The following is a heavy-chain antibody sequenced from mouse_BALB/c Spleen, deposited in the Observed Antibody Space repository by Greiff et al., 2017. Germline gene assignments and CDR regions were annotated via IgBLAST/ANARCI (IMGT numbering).Heavy chain of an antibody. Sequence: VQLQQSGPELVKPGASVKISCKASGYAFSSSWMNWVKQRPGQGLEWIGRIYPGDGDTNYNGKFKGKATLTADKSSSTAYMQLSSLTSVDSAVYFCARWTYYYGSSYWYFDVWGAGTTVTVSS. D-gene: IGHD1-1*01. V-gene: IGHV1-82*01. CDR1: GYAFSSSW. CDR2: IYPGDGDT. CDR3: ARWTYYYGSSYWYFDV. J-gene: IGHJ1*01.